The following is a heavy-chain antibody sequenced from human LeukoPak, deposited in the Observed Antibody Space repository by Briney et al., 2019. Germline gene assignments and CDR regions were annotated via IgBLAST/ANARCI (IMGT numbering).Heavy chain of an antibody. CDR2: INPNSGGT. CDR1: GYTFAGYY. Sequence: ASVKVSCKASGYTFAGYYMHWVRQAPGQGLEWMGRINPNSGGTNYAQKCQGRVTMTRDTSISTAYMELSRLRSDDTAVYYCARDRRYSGSYPLGYWGQGTLVTVSS. J-gene: IGHJ4*02. D-gene: IGHD1-26*01. CDR3: ARDRRYSGSYPLGY. V-gene: IGHV1-2*06.